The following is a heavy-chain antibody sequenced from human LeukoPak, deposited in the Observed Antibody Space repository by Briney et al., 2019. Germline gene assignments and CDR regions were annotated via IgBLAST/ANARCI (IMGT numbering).Heavy chain of an antibody. CDR2: IHHSGGT. CDR3: ARAPRAVAGTQGYFDY. CDR1: GASVSRNW. V-gene: IGHV4-4*02. D-gene: IGHD6-19*01. Sequence: SETLSLTCTVSGASVSRNWWSWVRQPPGKGLEWIGEIHHSGGTNYNPSLKSRVTMSLDNSNNHFSLKLSSVTAADTAVYYCARAPRAVAGTQGYFDYWGQGTLVTVSS. J-gene: IGHJ4*02.